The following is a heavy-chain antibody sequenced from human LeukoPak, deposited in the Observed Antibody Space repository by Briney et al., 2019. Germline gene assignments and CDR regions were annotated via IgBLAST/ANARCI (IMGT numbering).Heavy chain of an antibody. D-gene: IGHD6-13*01. V-gene: IGHV4-38-2*02. J-gene: IGHJ3*02. Sequence: SETLSLTCAVSGYSISSGYYWGWIRQPPGKGLEWIGSIYHSGSTYYNPSLKSRVTISVDTSKNQFSLKLSSVTAADTAVYYCARDRWPIAALTGDTFEIWGQGTMVTVSS. CDR3: ARDRWPIAALTGDTFEI. CDR1: GYSISSGYY. CDR2: IYHSGST.